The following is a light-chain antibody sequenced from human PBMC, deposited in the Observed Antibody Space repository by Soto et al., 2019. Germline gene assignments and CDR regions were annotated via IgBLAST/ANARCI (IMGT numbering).Light chain of an antibody. CDR3: QQYSNWPPS. CDR1: QSVSGK. Sequence: IVMTQSPATLSVSPGKGTTLSCRASQSVSGKLAWFQQKPGQAPRLLIYVTSTMPTGIPARFSGSGSGTDFILTITSLQSEDFAVYFCQQYSNWPPSFGPGT. CDR2: VTS. J-gene: IGKJ3*01. V-gene: IGKV3-15*01.